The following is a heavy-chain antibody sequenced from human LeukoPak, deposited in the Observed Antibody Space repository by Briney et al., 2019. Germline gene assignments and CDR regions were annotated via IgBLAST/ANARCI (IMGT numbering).Heavy chain of an antibody. J-gene: IGHJ4*01. CDR1: GAPFSNCY. Sequence: SETLSLTCSVSGAPFSNCYGSWIRQPRGKGLEWIGYIIYSGTTKYNPSLKSRVTMSADTSKNQLSLKLNSVTAADTAVYYCATAGMSSVEYWGHGTLVTVSS. V-gene: IGHV4-59*01. CDR3: ATAGMSSVEY. CDR2: IIYSGTT. D-gene: IGHD5/OR15-5a*01.